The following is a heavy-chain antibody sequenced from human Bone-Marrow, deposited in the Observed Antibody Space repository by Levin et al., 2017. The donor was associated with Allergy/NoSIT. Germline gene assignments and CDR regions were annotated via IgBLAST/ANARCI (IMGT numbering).Heavy chain of an antibody. D-gene: IGHD4-17*01. J-gene: IGHJ4*02. CDR1: GFTFTNYW. CDR2: IDLGGSGK. V-gene: IGHV3-7*04. Sequence: GGSLRLSCAASGFTFTNYWMTWVRQAPGKGLEWVANIDLGGSGKYYVDSVKGRFTISRDNDMNSLYLQMTSLRAEDTAVYFCARTGDDYWGQGTLVTVSS. CDR3: ARTGDDY.